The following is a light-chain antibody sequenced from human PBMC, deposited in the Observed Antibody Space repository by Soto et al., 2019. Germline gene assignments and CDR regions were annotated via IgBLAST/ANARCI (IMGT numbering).Light chain of an antibody. CDR1: QTVDTSS. Sequence: EIVLTQSPGTLSLYPGGTATLTCRASQTVDTSSLYWYQQKPGQAPRLLIFGGSGRATSTPDRFTASGSGTHFTLSISIVEPEDFALYYCQQYETFGQGTKVDIK. CDR3: QQYET. J-gene: IGKJ1*01. CDR2: GGS. V-gene: IGKV3-20*01.